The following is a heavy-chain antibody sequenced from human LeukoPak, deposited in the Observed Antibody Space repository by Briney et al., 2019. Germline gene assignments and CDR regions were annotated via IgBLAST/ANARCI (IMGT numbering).Heavy chain of an antibody. CDR3: ARFIAAAGDNWFDP. CDR2: IYYSGST. Sequence: SETLSLTCTVSGGSISSGGYYWSWIRQHPGKGLEWIGYIYYSGSTYYNPSLKSRVTISVDTSKNQFSLKLSSVTAADTAVYYCARFIAAAGDNWFDPWGQGTLVTVSS. J-gene: IGHJ5*02. V-gene: IGHV4-31*03. CDR1: GGSISSGGYY. D-gene: IGHD6-13*01.